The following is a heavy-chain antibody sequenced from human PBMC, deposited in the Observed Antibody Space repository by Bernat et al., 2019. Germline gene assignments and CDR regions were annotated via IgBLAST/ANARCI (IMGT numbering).Heavy chain of an antibody. V-gene: IGHV3-15*01. Sequence: EVQLVESGGGFVKPGESLRLSCVTSRFTFTNAWMSWVRQAPGKGLEWVGRITSKADGETTAHAAPVQVRFTISREDSEGTLDLQMNSLKTEDAAVYYCTDDVPDYGSGEFDYWGQRTLVTVSS. D-gene: IGHD3-10*01. J-gene: IGHJ4*02. CDR3: TDDVPDYGSGEFDY. CDR2: ITSKADGETT. CDR1: RFTFTNAW.